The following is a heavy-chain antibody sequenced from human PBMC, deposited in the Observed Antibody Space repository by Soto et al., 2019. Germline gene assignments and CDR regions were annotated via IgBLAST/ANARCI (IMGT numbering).Heavy chain of an antibody. J-gene: IGHJ5*02. CDR2: IHYRANG. Sequence: SETLSLTCAVSGDSISSSSYYWAWIRQPPGKGLEWIGSIHYRANGYYSPSLKSRITISVDTSKNQTSLRLSSVTAADTAVYYCARPLQLAVSGFDPWGQGTLVTVSS. D-gene: IGHD3-3*02. CDR1: GDSISSSSYY. V-gene: IGHV4-39*01. CDR3: ARPLQLAVSGFDP.